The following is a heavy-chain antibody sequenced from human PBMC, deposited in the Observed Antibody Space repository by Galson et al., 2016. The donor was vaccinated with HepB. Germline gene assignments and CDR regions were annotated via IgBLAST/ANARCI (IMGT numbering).Heavy chain of an antibody. CDR1: GYTFTNYG. CDR2: ISPYNGNT. Sequence: SVKVSCKASGYTFTNYGITWVRQAPGQGLEWMGWISPYNGNTNYAQKLQGRVTMTTDTSTNTAYMELRSLRSDDTAVYYCARDRSSRWELPRGFDYWGQGPLVTVSS. V-gene: IGHV1-18*01. CDR3: ARDRSSRWELPRGFDY. D-gene: IGHD1-26*01. J-gene: IGHJ4*02.